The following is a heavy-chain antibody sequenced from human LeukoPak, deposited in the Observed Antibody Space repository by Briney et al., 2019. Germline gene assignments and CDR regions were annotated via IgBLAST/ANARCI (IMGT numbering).Heavy chain of an antibody. CDR3: AKDYFGSVPDAFDI. Sequence: GGSLRLFCAASGFTFSSHAMAWVRQAPGEGLEWVSGISDSGGSTHYADSVKGRFTISRDNSKNTLCLEMNSLRDEDTAAYYCAKDYFGSVPDAFDIWGQGTMVTVSS. CDR1: GFTFSSHA. CDR2: ISDSGGST. J-gene: IGHJ3*02. D-gene: IGHD3-10*01. V-gene: IGHV3-23*01.